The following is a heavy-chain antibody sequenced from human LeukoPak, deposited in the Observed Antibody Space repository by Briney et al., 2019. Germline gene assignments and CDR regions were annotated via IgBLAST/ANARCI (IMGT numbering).Heavy chain of an antibody. CDR2: IYYSGST. CDR3: ARPYYYDSRIDP. Sequence: SQTLSLTCTVSGGSISSGDYYWSWIRQPPGKGLEWMGYIYYSGSTYYNPSLKSQVTMSADTSKNQLSLKLSSVTAADTAVYYCARPYYYDSRIDPWGQGILVTVSS. D-gene: IGHD3-22*01. V-gene: IGHV4-30-4*01. CDR1: GGSISSGDYY. J-gene: IGHJ5*02.